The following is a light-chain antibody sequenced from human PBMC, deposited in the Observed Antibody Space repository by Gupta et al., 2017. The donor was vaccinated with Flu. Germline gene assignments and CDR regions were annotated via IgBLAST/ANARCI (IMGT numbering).Light chain of an antibody. J-gene: IGKJ4*01. Sequence: ASQSVSGTYLAMIQQKPGRAPRLPMYGASSRATRIPHRFSGSGSGTDFTLTISILEPEDSAGYYCQQYAASPLSFGGGTKVEIK. V-gene: IGKV3-20*01. CDR3: QQYAASPLS. CDR1: QSVSGTY. CDR2: GAS.